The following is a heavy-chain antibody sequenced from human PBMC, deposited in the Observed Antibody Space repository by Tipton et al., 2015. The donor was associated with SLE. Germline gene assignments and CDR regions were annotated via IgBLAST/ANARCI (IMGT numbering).Heavy chain of an antibody. J-gene: IGHJ4*02. CDR1: GGSISSGGYY. D-gene: IGHD6-19*01. V-gene: IGHV4-31*03. Sequence: TLSLTCTVSGGSISSGGYYWSWIRQHPGKGLEWIGYIYYSGSTYYNPSLKSRVTISVDTSKNQFSLKLSSMTAADTAVYYCARGGYSSGWYPVNPFDYWGQGTLVTVSS. CDR3: ARGGYSSGWYPVNPFDY. CDR2: IYYSGST.